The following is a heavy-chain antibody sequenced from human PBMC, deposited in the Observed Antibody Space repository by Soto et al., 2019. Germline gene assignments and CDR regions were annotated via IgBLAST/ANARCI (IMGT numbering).Heavy chain of an antibody. D-gene: IGHD3-16*01. CDR3: ARDTNSLGP. J-gene: IGHJ5*02. CDR1: DYSINSGFF. CDR2: IFHTGDT. Sequence: PSETLSLTCSVSDYSINSGFFWGWIRQPPGKGLEWIGSIFHTGDTYYNPSLKSRITMSVDTSRNQFSLKLTSLTAADTAVYDCARDTNSLGPWGQGTLVTVSS. V-gene: IGHV4-38-2*02.